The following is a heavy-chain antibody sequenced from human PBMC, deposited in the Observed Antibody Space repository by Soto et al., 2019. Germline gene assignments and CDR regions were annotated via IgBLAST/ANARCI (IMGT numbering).Heavy chain of an antibody. CDR1: GFTFSGSA. V-gene: IGHV3-73*01. J-gene: IGHJ6*02. CDR3: TRIPNIAARPWQYYYYGMGV. Sequence: PGGSLRLSCAASGFTFSGSAMHWVRQASGKGLEWVGRIRSKANSYATAYAASVKGRFTISRDDSKNTAYLQMNSLKTEDTAVYYCTRIPNIAARPWQYYYYGMGVWGQGTTVTVSS. CDR2: IRSKANSYAT. D-gene: IGHD6-6*01.